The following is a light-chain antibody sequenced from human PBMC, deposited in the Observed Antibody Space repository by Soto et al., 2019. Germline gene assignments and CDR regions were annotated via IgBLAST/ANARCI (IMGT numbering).Light chain of an antibody. CDR1: QSVLYSSNNKNY. CDR2: WAS. J-gene: IGKJ5*01. Sequence: DIVMTQSPDSLAVSLGERATINCKSSQSVLYSSNNKNYLAWYQQKPGQPPKLLIYWASTRESGVPDRFSGSGSGTDFTLTISSLQDEDVEVYYCQQYYSTPITLGQGTRLELK. CDR3: QQYYSTPIT. V-gene: IGKV4-1*01.